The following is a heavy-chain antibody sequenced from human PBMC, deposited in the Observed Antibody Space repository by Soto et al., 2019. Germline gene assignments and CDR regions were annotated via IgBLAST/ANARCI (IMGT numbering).Heavy chain of an antibody. CDR1: GYTFTNYW. V-gene: IGHV5-51*01. CDR3: ARRVITPEYYFDY. D-gene: IGHD3-22*01. J-gene: IGHJ4*02. CDR2: IFPGDSDT. Sequence: PGESLKISCKAIGYTFTNYWIGWVRQTPGKGLEWMGIIFPGDSDTRYNPSFEGQVTISADKSFSTAYLQWFSLKSSDTAIYYCARRVITPEYYFDYWGQGTLVTVSS.